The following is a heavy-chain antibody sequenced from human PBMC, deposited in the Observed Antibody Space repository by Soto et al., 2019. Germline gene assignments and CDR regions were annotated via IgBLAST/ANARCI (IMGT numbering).Heavy chain of an antibody. CDR3: ADMRGQWLPRD. CDR2: INYSGNT. D-gene: IGHD6-19*01. CDR1: GGSISSSGYY. V-gene: IGHV4-39*01. Sequence: QLQLQESGPGLVKPSETLSLTCTVSGGSISSSGYYWGWIRQPPGKGLEWIGNINYSGNTYYNPSLKSRVTISVDTSKNQFSLKLSSVTAADTAVYYCADMRGQWLPRDWGQGTLVTVSS. J-gene: IGHJ4*02.